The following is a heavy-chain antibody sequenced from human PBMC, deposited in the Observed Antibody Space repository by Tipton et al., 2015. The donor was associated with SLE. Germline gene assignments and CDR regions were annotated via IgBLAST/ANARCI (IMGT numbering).Heavy chain of an antibody. V-gene: IGHV3-23*03. D-gene: IGHD2-15*01. Sequence: SLRLSCATSGFTFSNYAMSWVRQAAGKGLEWVSVIYSDSSKTFYGDSVKGRFTVSRDNSKNTLYLQMNSLRAEDTSVYYCARVLVDYYYGMDVWGQGTTVTVSS. CDR1: GFTFSNYA. J-gene: IGHJ6*02. CDR2: IYSDSSKT. CDR3: ARVLVDYYYGMDV.